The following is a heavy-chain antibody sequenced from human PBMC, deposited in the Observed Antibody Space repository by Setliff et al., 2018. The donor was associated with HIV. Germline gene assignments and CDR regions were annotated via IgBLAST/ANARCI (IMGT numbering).Heavy chain of an antibody. Sequence: PGGSLRLSCAVSGFTFSSYGLSWVRQAPGKGLEWISAIGSGGDTYYADSVKGRFTISRDQSRSTLYLQMNSLRAEDTAVYYCVRDYMWAFDYWGQGTLVTVSS. V-gene: IGHV3-23*01. J-gene: IGHJ4*02. CDR3: VRDYMWAFDY. D-gene: IGHD1-26*01. CDR1: GFTFSSYG. CDR2: IGSGGDT.